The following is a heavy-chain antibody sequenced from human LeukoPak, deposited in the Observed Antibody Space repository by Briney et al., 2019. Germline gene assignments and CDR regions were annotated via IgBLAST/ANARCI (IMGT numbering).Heavy chain of an antibody. CDR2: IYSGGST. CDR3: ARERGPLSEAFDV. CDR1: GFTVSSNY. Sequence: GESLRLSCAASGFTVSSNYMNWVRQAPGKGLEWVSVIYSGGSTYYADSVKGRFTISRDNSKNTLYPQMNSLRAEDTAVYYCARERGPLSEAFDVWGQGTMVTVSS. V-gene: IGHV3-66*01. J-gene: IGHJ3*01.